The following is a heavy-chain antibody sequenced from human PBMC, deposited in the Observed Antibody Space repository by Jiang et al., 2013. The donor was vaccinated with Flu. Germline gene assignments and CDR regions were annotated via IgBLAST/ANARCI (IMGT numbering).Heavy chain of an antibody. D-gene: IGHD2-15*01. CDR3: ARSGYCSGGSCYQGWFDP. CDR1: GGSFSGYY. Sequence: LLKPSETLSLTCAVYGGSFSGYYWSWIRQPPGKGLEWIGEINHSGSTNYNPSLKSRVTISVDTSKNQFSLKLSSVTAADTAVYYCARSGYCSGGSCYQGWFDPWGQGTLVTVSS. CDR2: INHSGST. V-gene: IGHV4-34*01. J-gene: IGHJ5*02.